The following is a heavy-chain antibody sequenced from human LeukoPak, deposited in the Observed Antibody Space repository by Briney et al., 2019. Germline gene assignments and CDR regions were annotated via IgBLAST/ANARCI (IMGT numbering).Heavy chain of an antibody. CDR2: IKRDGSEK. CDR3: ARGRGSWYGVYFDY. Sequence: GGSLRLSCATSGFTFTDYWMSWVRQAPGKGLEWVANIKRDGSEKYYVDSVKGRFTISRDNAKNSLYLQMNSLRTEDTAVYYCARGRGSWYGVYFDYWGQGTLVTVSS. J-gene: IGHJ4*02. D-gene: IGHD6-13*01. CDR1: GFTFTDYW. V-gene: IGHV3-7*01.